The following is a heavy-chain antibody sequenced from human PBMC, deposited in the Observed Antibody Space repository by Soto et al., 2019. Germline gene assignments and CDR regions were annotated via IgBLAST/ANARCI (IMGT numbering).Heavy chain of an antibody. CDR3: AREVGEVDYSSSSDAFDI. CDR2: IYYSGII. Sequence: QVQLQESGPGLVKPSQTLSLTCSVSGGSISSGDYYWSWIRQSPGKGLEWISYIYYSGIIYYNPSLKSRVTMSRDTSKNQFCLNLDSVNDADTAMYYCAREVGEVDYSSSSDAFDIWGQGTMVTVSS. J-gene: IGHJ3*02. V-gene: IGHV4-30-4*01. D-gene: IGHD6-6*01. CDR1: GGSISSGDYY.